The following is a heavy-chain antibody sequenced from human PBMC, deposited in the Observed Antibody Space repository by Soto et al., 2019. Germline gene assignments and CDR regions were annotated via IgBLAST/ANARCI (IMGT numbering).Heavy chain of an antibody. D-gene: IGHD6-13*01. CDR1: GYTFTSYD. CDR3: AKDCMYSSSCPDDY. CDR2: MNPNSGNT. Sequence: ASVKVSCKASGYTFTSYDINWVRQATGQGLEWMGWMNPNSGNTGYAQKFQGRVTMTRNTSISTAYMELSSLRAEDTAVYYCAKDCMYSSSCPDDYWGQGTLVTVSS. J-gene: IGHJ4*02. V-gene: IGHV1-8*01.